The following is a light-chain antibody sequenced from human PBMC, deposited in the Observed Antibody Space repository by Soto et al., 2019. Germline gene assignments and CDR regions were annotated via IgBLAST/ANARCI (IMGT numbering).Light chain of an antibody. J-gene: IGKJ4*02. CDR2: GAS. CDR3: QQYTDWPLT. CDR1: QSVFSN. Sequence: EIVLTQSPGPLALSPGERATLSCRASQSVFSNYLAWYQQKPGQTPRLLMYGASTRATGIPERFSGSGSGTEFILTISSLQSEDFAVYYCQQYTDWPLTFGGGTKVDIK. V-gene: IGKV3-15*01.